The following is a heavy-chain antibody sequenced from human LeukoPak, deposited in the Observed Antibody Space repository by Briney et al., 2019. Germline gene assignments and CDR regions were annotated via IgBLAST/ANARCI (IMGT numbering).Heavy chain of an antibody. V-gene: IGHV4-39*01. J-gene: IGHJ3*02. CDR2: IYYSGTT. CDR1: GGSISSSSYY. D-gene: IGHD3-3*01. Sequence: SETLSLTCTVSGGSISSSSYYWGWIRQPPGKGLEWIGSIYYSGTTYYNPSLKSRVAISVDTSKNQFSLKLSSVTAADTAVYYCARQKYYDFWSGPLPDAFDIWGQGTMVTVSS. CDR3: ARQKYYDFWSGPLPDAFDI.